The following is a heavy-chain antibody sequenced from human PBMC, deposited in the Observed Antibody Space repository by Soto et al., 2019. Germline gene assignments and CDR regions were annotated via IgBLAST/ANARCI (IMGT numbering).Heavy chain of an antibody. Sequence: GGALRVCWAGSGFAVSSYSMHCVRQAPGKGLERVAAMSFDGNSKYFADSVKGRFKISRDTSQNTWSLELESLGVEDSALYHCTRGRSLLAPEDLEYPGPAPPVTLSS. CDR1: GFAVSSYS. V-gene: IGHV3-30-3*01. CDR3: TRGRSLLAPEDLEY. D-gene: IGHD2-21*02. J-gene: IGHJ4*02. CDR2: MSFDGNSK.